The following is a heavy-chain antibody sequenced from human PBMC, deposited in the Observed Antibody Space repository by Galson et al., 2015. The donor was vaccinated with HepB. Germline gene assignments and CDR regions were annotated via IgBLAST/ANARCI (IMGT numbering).Heavy chain of an antibody. J-gene: IGHJ3*02. CDR2: TYYRSKWYN. D-gene: IGHD6-13*01. CDR1: GDSVPSNSAA. CDR3: ARVRSSSWYHAFDI. Sequence: CAISGDSVPSNSAAWNWIRRSPSRGLEWLGRTYYRSKWYNDYAVSVKSRITINPDTSKNQFSLQLNSVTPEDTAVYYCARVRSSSWYHAFDIWGQGTMVTVSS. V-gene: IGHV6-1*01.